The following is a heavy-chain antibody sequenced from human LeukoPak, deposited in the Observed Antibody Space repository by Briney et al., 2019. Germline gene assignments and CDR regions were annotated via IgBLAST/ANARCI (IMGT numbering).Heavy chain of an antibody. CDR3: ASSGSYRFDY. Sequence: GGSLRLPCAASGFTFSSYSMNWVRQAPGKGLEWVSHITASGTAMFYADSVKGRFTISRDNAKNSLYLQMNSQRDEDTAVYYCASSGSYRFDYWGQGTLVTVSS. D-gene: IGHD1-26*01. V-gene: IGHV3-48*02. J-gene: IGHJ4*02. CDR1: GFTFSSYS. CDR2: ITASGTAM.